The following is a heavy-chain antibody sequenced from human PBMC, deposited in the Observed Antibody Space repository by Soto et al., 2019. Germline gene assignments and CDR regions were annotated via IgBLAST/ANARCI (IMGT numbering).Heavy chain of an antibody. V-gene: IGHV3-33*01. D-gene: IGHD3-3*01. CDR3: ARDGVGCTSYFGYFDY. J-gene: IGHJ4*02. CDR1: AFIFPGYG. Sequence: QVQLVESGGGVVQPGRSLRLSCAASAFIFPGYGMHLVRQSPGKGLEWVAVVRHDGSDIHYADSVKGRFIISGVNSQSTLCVQMDSLIAEDAAVYYCARDGVGCTSYFGYFDYWGQGPLVTVCS. CDR2: VRHDGSDI.